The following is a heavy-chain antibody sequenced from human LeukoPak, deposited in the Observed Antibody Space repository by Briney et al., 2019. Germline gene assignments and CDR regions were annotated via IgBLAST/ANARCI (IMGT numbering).Heavy chain of an antibody. D-gene: IGHD6-6*01. Sequence: GGSLRHSCAASGFTFSDYYMSWIRQAPAKGLEWVSYISSSGSSIYYADSVKGRFTISRDNAKTSLYLQMNSLRAEDTAGYYCARESSSSFFSWFDPWGQGTLVTVSS. CDR3: ARESSSSFFSWFDP. J-gene: IGHJ5*02. CDR2: ISSSGSSI. CDR1: GFTFSDYY. V-gene: IGHV3-11*04.